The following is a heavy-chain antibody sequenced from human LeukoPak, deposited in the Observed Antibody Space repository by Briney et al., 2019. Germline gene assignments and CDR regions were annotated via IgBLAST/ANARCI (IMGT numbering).Heavy chain of an antibody. V-gene: IGHV3-7*03. J-gene: IGHJ3*01. CDR2: INSDGSEG. CDR3: ARSSYSSSSSV. D-gene: IGHD6-6*01. Sequence: GGSLRLXCAVSXXTXXXXXXXWXRQAXGXXXXXVASINSDGSEGYYADVVKGRFTISRDNAKNSLYLQINSLRAEDTAVYYCARSSYSSSSSVWGQGTMVTVSS. CDR1: XXTXXXXX.